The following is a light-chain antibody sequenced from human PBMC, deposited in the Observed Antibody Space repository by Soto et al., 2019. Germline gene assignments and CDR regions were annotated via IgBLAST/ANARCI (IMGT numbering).Light chain of an antibody. Sequence: EIVLTQSPGTLSLSPGERATLSCSASQSVNNRFFAWYQQMPGQAPRLLIFGASSRATGIPDRFSGGGSGTDVTRTISRLELADFAVHYCHHHGRSPGVTFGGATKVEIK. CDR2: GAS. CDR3: HHHGRSPGVT. CDR1: QSVNNRF. J-gene: IGKJ4*01. V-gene: IGKV3-20*01.